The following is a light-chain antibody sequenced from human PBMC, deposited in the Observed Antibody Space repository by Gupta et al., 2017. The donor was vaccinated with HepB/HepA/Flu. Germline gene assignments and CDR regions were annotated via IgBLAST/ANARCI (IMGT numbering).Light chain of an antibody. Sequence: QSALTQPASVSGSPGQSIAISCTGTSSDIGGYNCVSWYQQHPGKAPKLLIYDVNNRPSGVSNRFSGSKSGNTASLTISGLQAEDDADYYCTSYTTSSILVFGGGTKVTVL. CDR1: SSDIGGYNC. CDR3: TSYTTSSILV. J-gene: IGLJ3*02. V-gene: IGLV2-14*03. CDR2: DVN.